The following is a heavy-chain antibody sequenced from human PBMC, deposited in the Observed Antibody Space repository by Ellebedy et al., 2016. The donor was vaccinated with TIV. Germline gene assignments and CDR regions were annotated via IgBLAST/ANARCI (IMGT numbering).Heavy chain of an antibody. D-gene: IGHD4-11*01. CDR1: GFTFSSYC. V-gene: IGHV3-30*03. J-gene: IGHJ4*02. CDR3: ARGMTNNYFDY. CDR2: ISFDGSNE. Sequence: GESLKISCSASGFTFSSYCMHWVRQAAGKVLEWVAIISFDGSNEVYAASVKGRFNISRDNSKNTMSLQLNSMRADDTAVYYCARGMTNNYFDYWGQGTLVTVSS.